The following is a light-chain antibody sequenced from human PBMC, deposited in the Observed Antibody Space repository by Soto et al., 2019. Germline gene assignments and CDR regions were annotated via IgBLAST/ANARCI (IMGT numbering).Light chain of an antibody. Sequence: QSALTQPASVSGSPGQSITISCTGTSSDVGGYNYVSWYQQYPGKAPELMIYDVSIRPSGVSSRFSGSKSGTTASLTISGLQAEDEADYYCTSYTASSTLNDVFGTGTKLTVL. CDR3: TSYTASSTLNDV. CDR1: SSDVGGYNY. V-gene: IGLV2-14*03. CDR2: DVS. J-gene: IGLJ1*01.